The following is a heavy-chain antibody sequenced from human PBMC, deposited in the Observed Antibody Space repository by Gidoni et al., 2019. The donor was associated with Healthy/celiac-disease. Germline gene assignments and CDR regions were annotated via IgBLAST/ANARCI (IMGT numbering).Heavy chain of an antibody. J-gene: IGHJ4*01. CDR1: GGSVSGYS. V-gene: IGHV4-34*04. D-gene: IGHD1-26*01. CDR3: ARAYRPTIRYSGSYDIDY. Sequence: QVQLQQWGAGLLKPSETLSPTCAVYGGSVSGYSGSWIRQPPGMGLEWVGEINNSGSANNNPSLKSRGTISLDTSKNQFSLKLSSVTAADTDVYYCARAYRPTIRYSGSYDIDYWGQGTLVTVSS. CDR2: INNSGSA.